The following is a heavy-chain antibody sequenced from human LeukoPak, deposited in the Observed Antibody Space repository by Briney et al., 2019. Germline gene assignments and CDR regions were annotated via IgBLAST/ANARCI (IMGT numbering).Heavy chain of an antibody. CDR2: IWYDGSNK. J-gene: IGHJ4*02. CDR1: GFTFSSYG. CDR3: ARERCSSTSCFFDY. V-gene: IGHV3-33*01. D-gene: IGHD2-2*01. Sequence: GGSLRLSCAASGFTFSSYGMHWVRQAPGKGREWGAVIWYDGSNKYYADSVKGRFTISRDNSKNTLYLQMNSLRAEDTAVYYCARERCSSTSCFFDYWGQGTLVTVSS.